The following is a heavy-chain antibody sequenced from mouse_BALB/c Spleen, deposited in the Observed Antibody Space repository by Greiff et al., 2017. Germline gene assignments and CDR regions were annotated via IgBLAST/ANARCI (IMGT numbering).Heavy chain of an antibody. CDR3: VRQLYDDGGDWFAY. Sequence: EVQRVESGGGLVQPKGSLKLSCAASGFTFNTYAMTWVRQAPGKGLEWVARIRSKSNNYATYYADSVKARFTISRDDSQSMLYLQMNNLKTEDTAMYYCVRQLYDDGGDWFAYWGKGTLDTGSA. CDR1: GFTFNTYA. CDR2: IRSKSNNYAT. V-gene: IGHV10-1*02. J-gene: IGHJ3*01. D-gene: IGHD2-3*01.